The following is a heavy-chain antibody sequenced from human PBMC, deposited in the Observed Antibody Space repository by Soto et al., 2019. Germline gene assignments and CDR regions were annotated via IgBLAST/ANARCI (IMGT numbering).Heavy chain of an antibody. CDR3: AKDRDRYSSRPGY. J-gene: IGHJ4*02. CDR1: GFTFSSYG. V-gene: IGHV3-30*18. CDR2: ISYDGSNK. Sequence: GGSLRLSCAASGFTFSSYGMHWVRQAPGKGLEWVAVISYDGSNKYYADSVKGRFTISRDNSKNTLYLQMNSLRAEDTAVYYCAKDRDRYSSRPGYWGQGTLVTVSS. D-gene: IGHD6-19*01.